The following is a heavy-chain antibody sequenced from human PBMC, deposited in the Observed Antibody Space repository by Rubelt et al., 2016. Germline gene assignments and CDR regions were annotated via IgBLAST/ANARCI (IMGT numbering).Heavy chain of an antibody. CDR2: IWSDGSNK. CDR3: ARDPQYYGSGSSYYGMDV. D-gene: IGHD3-10*01. J-gene: IGHJ6*02. V-gene: IGHV3-33*01. Sequence: VRQAPGKGLEWVAVIWSDGSNKYYVDSVKGRFTISRDNSKNTVHLQVNSLRAEDTALYYCARDPQYYGSGSSYYGMDVWGQGTTVTVSS.